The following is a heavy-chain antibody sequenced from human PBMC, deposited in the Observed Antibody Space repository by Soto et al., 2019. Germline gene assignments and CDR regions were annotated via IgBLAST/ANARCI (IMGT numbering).Heavy chain of an antibody. CDR1: GFSLSNARMG. CDR3: ARITNHVVVAIH. Sequence: QVTLKESGPVLVKPTETLTLTCTVSGFSLSNARMGVSWIRQPPGKALEWLAHIFSNDEKSYSTSLKSRLNISKDTSKSQVVLTMNNMDPVDTATYYCARITNHVVVAIHWSQGTLVTVSS. D-gene: IGHD2-15*01. J-gene: IGHJ4*02. CDR2: IFSNDEK. V-gene: IGHV2-26*01.